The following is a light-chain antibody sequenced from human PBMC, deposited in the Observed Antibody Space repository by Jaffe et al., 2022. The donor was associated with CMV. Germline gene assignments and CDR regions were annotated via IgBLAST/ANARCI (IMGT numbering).Light chain of an antibody. J-gene: IGLJ3*02. V-gene: IGLV1-44*01. CDR3: ATWDDSLTAWV. Sequence: QSVLTQPPSASGTPGQRVTISCSGSRSNIGSYTVNWYQQFPGTAPKLLIYSDNQRPSGVPDRFSGSKSGTSASLAISGLQSEDEADYYCATWDDSLTAWVFGGGTKLTVL. CDR2: SDN. CDR1: RSNIGSYT.